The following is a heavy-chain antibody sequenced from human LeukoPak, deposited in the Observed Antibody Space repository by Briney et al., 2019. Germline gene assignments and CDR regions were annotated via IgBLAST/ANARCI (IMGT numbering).Heavy chain of an antibody. CDR3: ARNKYGDYPY. CDR2: IYYSGST. J-gene: IGHJ4*02. V-gene: IGHV4-59*01. Sequence: SETLSLTCTVSGGSISSYYWSWIRQPPGKGLEWIGYIYYSGSTNYNPSLKSRVTISVDTSKNQFSLKLSSVTAADTAVYYCARNKYGDYPYWGQGTLVTVSS. D-gene: IGHD4-17*01. CDR1: GGSISSYY.